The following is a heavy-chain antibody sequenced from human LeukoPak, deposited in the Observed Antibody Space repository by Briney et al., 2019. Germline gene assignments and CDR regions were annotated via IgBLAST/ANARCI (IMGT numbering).Heavy chain of an antibody. CDR1: GFTFAGYA. Sequence: GGSLRLSCAASGFTFAGYAMTWVRQAPGKGLEWVSAISGSGGSTYYANSVKGRFTISRDNSKNTLYLQMSSLRAEDTALYYCAKGNIAELPAAPYYWGQGTLVTVSS. D-gene: IGHD2-2*01. CDR3: AKGNIAELPAAPYY. J-gene: IGHJ4*02. CDR2: ISGSGGST. V-gene: IGHV3-23*01.